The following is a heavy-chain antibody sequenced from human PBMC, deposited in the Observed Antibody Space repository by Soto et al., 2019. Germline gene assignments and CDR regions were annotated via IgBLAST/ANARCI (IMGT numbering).Heavy chain of an antibody. CDR1: GFTFSNYA. V-gene: IGHV3-23*01. D-gene: IGHD6-25*01. J-gene: IGHJ4*02. CDR2: IRGSGGTT. Sequence: EVQLLESGGGLVQPGRSLRLSCAASGFTFSNYAMSWVRQAPGQGLDWVSAIRGSGGTTYYADSVKGRFTISRDNSKNTLFLQMNSLRAEDAAVYYCAKFFVETGSISGWPWSFHYWGQGTLVTVSS. CDR3: AKFFVETGSISGWPWSFHY.